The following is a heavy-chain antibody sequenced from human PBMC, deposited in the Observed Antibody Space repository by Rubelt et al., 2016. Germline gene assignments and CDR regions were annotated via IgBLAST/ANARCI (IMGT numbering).Heavy chain of an antibody. CDR2: ISAYNGNT. CDR3: ASEEGGDTHPTDLFDY. V-gene: IGHV1-18*01. Sequence: QAPGQGLEWMGWISAYNGNTNYAQKLQGRVTMTTDTSTSTAYMELRSLRSDDTAVYYCASEEGGDTHPTDLFDYWGQGTLVTVSS. J-gene: IGHJ4*02. D-gene: IGHD2-21*01.